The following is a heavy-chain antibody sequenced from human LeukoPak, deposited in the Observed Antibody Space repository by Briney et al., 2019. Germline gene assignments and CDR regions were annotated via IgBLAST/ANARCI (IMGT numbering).Heavy chain of an antibody. D-gene: IGHD3-10*01. Sequence: GGSLRLSCTGSGFTFGDYAISWVSQAPGKGLEWLGFIRSKDNDGTTDYAASVKGRFIISRDDSKSIAYLQMNDLKTEDTAVYYCTGNYYGSGSYADFDYWGQGTLVTVSS. CDR3: TGNYYGSGSYADFDY. CDR2: IRSKDNDGTT. J-gene: IGHJ4*02. CDR1: GFTFGDYA. V-gene: IGHV3-49*04.